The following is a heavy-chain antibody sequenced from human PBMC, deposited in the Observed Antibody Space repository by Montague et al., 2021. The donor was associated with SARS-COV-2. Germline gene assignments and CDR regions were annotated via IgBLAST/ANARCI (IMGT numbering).Heavy chain of an antibody. D-gene: IGHD6-13*01. J-gene: IGHJ6*02. CDR1: GGSISGYY. V-gene: IGHV4-59*12. CDR3: ARAGQQLARYYYYGMDV. Sequence: SETLSLTCTVSGGSISGYYWTWIRQPPGKGLEWIGYIFYNGDTNYNPSLKSRVSISVDTSKNQFSLKLIAVTAADTAVYYCARAGQQLARYYYYGMDVWGQGTTVTVSS. CDR2: IFYNGDT.